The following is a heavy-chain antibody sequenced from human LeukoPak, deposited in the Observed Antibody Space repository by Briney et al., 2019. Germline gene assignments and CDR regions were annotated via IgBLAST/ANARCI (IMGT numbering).Heavy chain of an antibody. J-gene: IGHJ4*02. CDR1: GGSISGYY. V-gene: IGHV4-59*01. CDR2: IYYSGST. Sequence: SETLSLTCTVSGGSISGYYWNWVRQPPGKGLEWIGYIYYSGSTNYNPSLKSRVTISVDTSKNQFSLKLSSVTAADTAVYYCARGLRFLEWSEFDYWGQGTLVTVSS. CDR3: ARGLRFLEWSEFDY. D-gene: IGHD3-3*01.